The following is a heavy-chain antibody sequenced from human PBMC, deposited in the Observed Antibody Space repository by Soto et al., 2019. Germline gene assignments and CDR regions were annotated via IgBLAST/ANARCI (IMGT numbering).Heavy chain of an antibody. CDR2: IYYSGST. Sequence: SETLSLTCTVSGGSISSGDYYWSWIRQPPGKGLEWIGYIYYSGSTYYNPSLKSRVTISVDTSKNQFSLKLSSVTAADTAGYYCARHDYGDFNFDYWGQGTLVTVSS. V-gene: IGHV4-30-4*01. CDR1: GGSISSGDYY. J-gene: IGHJ4*02. D-gene: IGHD4-17*01. CDR3: ARHDYGDFNFDY.